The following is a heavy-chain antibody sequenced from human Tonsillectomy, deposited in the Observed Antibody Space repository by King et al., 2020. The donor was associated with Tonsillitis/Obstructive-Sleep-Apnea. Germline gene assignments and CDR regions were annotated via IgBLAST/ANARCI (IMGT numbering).Heavy chain of an antibody. Sequence: VQLVESGGGLVKPGGSLRLSCAASGFIFSNAWMSWVRQAPGKGLEWGGRIKSRTHGETTDYAAPVKGRFTISRDDSKSTLYLQMNNLKTEDTALYYCTTGREWEQLRVDYWGQGTLVTVSS. CDR1: GFIFSNAW. V-gene: IGHV3-15*01. J-gene: IGHJ4*02. CDR2: IKSRTHGETT. D-gene: IGHD1/OR15-1a*01. CDR3: TTGREWEQLRVDY.